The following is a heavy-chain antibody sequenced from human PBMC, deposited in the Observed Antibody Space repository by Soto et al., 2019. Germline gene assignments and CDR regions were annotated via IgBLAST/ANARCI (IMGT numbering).Heavy chain of an antibody. CDR1: GGSISSGGYY. V-gene: IGHV4-31*03. D-gene: IGHD4-17*01. Sequence: QVQLQESGPGLVKPSQTLSLTCTVSGGSISSGGYYWSWIRQHPGKGLEWIGYIYYSGSTYYNPSLKSRVTISVNTSKNQFSLKLSSVTAADTAVYYCARGPGGDYAFVGMDVWGQGTTVTVSS. CDR3: ARGPGGDYAFVGMDV. J-gene: IGHJ6*02. CDR2: IYYSGST.